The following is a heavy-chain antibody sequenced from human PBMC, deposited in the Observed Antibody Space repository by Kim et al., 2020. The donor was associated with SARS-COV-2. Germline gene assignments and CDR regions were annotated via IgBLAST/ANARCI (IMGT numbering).Heavy chain of an antibody. V-gene: IGHV1-69*13. J-gene: IGHJ4*02. CDR3: ATQDDYGDYADY. D-gene: IGHD4-17*01. Sequence: SVKVSCKASGGTFSSYAISWVRQAPGQGLEWMGGIIPIFGTANYAQKFQGRVTITADESTSTAYMELSSLRSEDTAVYYCATQDDYGDYADYWGQGTLVTVSS. CDR2: IIPIFGTA. CDR1: GGTFSSYA.